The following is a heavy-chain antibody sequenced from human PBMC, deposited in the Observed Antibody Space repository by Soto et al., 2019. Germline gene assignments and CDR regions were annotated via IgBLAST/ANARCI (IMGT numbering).Heavy chain of an antibody. CDR1: GFTFSSYG. V-gene: IGHV3-30*18. D-gene: IGHD2-15*01. CDR2: ISYDGSNK. Sequence: QVQLVESGGGVVQPRRSLRLSCAASGFTFSSYGMHWVRQAPGKGLEWVAVISYDGSNKYYADSVKGRFTISRDNSKNTLYLQMNSLRAEDTAVYYCAKDCSGGSCYFLDYWGQGTLVTVSS. CDR3: AKDCSGGSCYFLDY. J-gene: IGHJ4*02.